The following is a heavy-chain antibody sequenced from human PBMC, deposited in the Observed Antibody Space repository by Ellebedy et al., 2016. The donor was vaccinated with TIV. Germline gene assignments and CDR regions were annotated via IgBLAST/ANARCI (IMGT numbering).Heavy chain of an antibody. V-gene: IGHV3-7*01. CDR2: MKQDGSEK. J-gene: IGHJ2*01. CDR3: ARGAYLGYWYFDL. Sequence: GESLKISCAASGFTFSSYAMHWVRQAPGKGLEWLANMKQDGSEKYYVDSVKGRFTISRDNAENSLYLQMNSLRAEDTAVYYCARGAYLGYWYFDLWGRGTLVTVSS. CDR1: GFTFSSYA.